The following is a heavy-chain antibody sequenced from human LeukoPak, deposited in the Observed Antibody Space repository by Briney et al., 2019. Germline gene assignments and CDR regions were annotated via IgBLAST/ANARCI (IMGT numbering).Heavy chain of an antibody. Sequence: GGSLRPSCAASGFIFSSYATSWVRQAPGKGLEWVSVIGGSGTSTYYADSVKGRFTISRDNSKNMLYLQMNSLRVEDTAIYYCAKVSVVAGRNAFDIWGQGTMVTVSS. V-gene: IGHV3-23*01. CDR3: AKVSVVAGRNAFDI. CDR2: IGGSGTST. D-gene: IGHD3-22*01. J-gene: IGHJ3*02. CDR1: GFIFSSYA.